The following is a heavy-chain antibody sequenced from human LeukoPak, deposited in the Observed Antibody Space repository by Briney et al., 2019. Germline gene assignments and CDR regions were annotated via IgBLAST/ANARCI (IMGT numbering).Heavy chain of an antibody. Sequence: SETLSLTCTVSGGSINSNTYYWDWIRQPPGKGLEWIGSVYYSGTTYYNPSLKSRVTISVDTSNNQFSLKLSSVTAADTAVYYCARDQRYSGYDYFKAFDYWGQGTLVTVSS. CDR2: VYYSGTT. CDR3: ARDQRYSGYDYFKAFDY. D-gene: IGHD5-12*01. J-gene: IGHJ4*02. V-gene: IGHV4-39*07. CDR1: GGSINSNTYY.